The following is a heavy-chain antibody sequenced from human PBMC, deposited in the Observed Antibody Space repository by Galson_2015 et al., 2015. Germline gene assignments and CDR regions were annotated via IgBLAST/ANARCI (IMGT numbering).Heavy chain of an antibody. V-gene: IGHV3-7*04. Sequence: SLRLSCAASGFTFSSYWMSWVRQAPGEGLEWVANIKQDGSEKYYVDSVKGRFTISRDNAKNSLYLQMNSLRAEDTAVYYCARDPSPSVVPRLHYFDYWGQGTLVTVSS. CDR2: IKQDGSEK. CDR3: ARDPSPSVVPRLHYFDY. D-gene: IGHD3-22*01. CDR1: GFTFSSYW. J-gene: IGHJ4*02.